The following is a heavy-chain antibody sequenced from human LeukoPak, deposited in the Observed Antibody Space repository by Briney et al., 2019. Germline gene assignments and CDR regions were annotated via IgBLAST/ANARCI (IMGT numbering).Heavy chain of an antibody. D-gene: IGHD3-22*01. CDR2: ISASGAVP. CDR3: ARSLIVASEDY. CDR1: GFRFDSFY. J-gene: IGHJ4*02. V-gene: IGHV3-11*04. Sequence: GGSLILSCAASGFRFDSFYMGWIRQVPGKGLHYIAFISASGAVPYYAESVKGRFTISRDNAKNSVSLQMNSLSADDTAVYYCARSLIVASEDYWGQGTLVTVSS.